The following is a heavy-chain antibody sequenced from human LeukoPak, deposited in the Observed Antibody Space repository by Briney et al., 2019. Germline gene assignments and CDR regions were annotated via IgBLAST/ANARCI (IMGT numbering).Heavy chain of an antibody. J-gene: IGHJ4*02. V-gene: IGHV3-21*01. CDR1: GFTFSSYS. D-gene: IGHD6-6*01. Sequence: GGSLRLSCAASGFTFSSYSMNWVRQAPGKGLEWVSSISSSSYIYYADSVKGRFTISRDNAKNSLYLQMNSLRAEDTAVYYCARDHSSSGVGVDYWGQGTLVTVSS. CDR3: ARDHSSSGVGVDY. CDR2: ISSSSYI.